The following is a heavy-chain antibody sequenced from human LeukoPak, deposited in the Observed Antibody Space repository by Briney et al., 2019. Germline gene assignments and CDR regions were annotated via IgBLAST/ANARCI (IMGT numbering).Heavy chain of an antibody. Sequence: GGSLRLSYAASGFTFSSYGMSWVRQAPGKGLEWVSAISGSGGSTYYADSVKGRFTISRDNSKNTLYLQMNSLRAEDTAVYYCARDKYYYDSSGITDYWGQGTLVTVSS. J-gene: IGHJ4*02. CDR2: ISGSGGST. V-gene: IGHV3-23*01. CDR1: GFTFSSYG. D-gene: IGHD3-22*01. CDR3: ARDKYYYDSSGITDY.